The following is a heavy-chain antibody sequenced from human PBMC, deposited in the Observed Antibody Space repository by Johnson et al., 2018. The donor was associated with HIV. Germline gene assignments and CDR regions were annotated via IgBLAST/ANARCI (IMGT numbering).Heavy chain of an antibody. D-gene: IGHD2-15*01. CDR3: ARECSGGSCYPLDHDAFHI. V-gene: IGHV3-66*02. Sequence: VQLVESGGGLVQPGGSLRLSCAASGFTVSSNYMRWVRQAPGKGLEWVSVINTGGGTYYADSVKGRFNMSRDNSKNTLYLQMNSLRAEDTAVYYCARECSGGSCYPLDHDAFHIWGQGTMVTVSS. CDR2: INTGGGT. CDR1: GFTVSSNY. J-gene: IGHJ3*02.